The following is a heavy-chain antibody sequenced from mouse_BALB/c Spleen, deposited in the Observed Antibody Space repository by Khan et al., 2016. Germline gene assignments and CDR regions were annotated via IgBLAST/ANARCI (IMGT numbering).Heavy chain of an antibody. Sequence: QIQLVQSGPELKKPGETVKISCKASGYTFTNYGMNWVKQAPGKGLKWMGWINTNTGEPTYAEEFKGRFAFSLETSASTAYLQINNLQNEDTATYFYARYYGSSYYAMDYWGQETSVTVSS. CDR2: INTNTGEP. V-gene: IGHV9-3*02. J-gene: IGHJ4*01. CDR1: GYTFTNYG. CDR3: ARYYGSSYYAMDY. D-gene: IGHD1-1*01.